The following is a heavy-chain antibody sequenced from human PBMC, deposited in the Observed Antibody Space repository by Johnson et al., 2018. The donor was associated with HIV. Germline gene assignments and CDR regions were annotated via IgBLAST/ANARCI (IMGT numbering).Heavy chain of an antibody. CDR3: ATGLVGATGAFDI. CDR1: GFTFSSYA. CDR2: ISGSGGST. J-gene: IGHJ3*02. D-gene: IGHD1-26*01. V-gene: IGHV3-23*04. Sequence: VQLVESGGGLVQPGGSLRLSCAASGFTFSSYAMSWVRQAPGKGLEWVSAISGSGGSTYYADSVKGRFTISRDNSKNTRYLQMNSLRAEDTAVYYCATGLVGATGAFDIWGQGTMVTVSS.